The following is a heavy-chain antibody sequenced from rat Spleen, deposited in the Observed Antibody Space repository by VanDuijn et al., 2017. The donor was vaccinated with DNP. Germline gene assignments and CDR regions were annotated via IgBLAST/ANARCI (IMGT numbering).Heavy chain of an antibody. Sequence: EVQLVESGGGLVQPGRSMKLSCAASGFTFSSFAMAWVRQAPTKGLEWVASISYEGSSTYYGDSVKGRFTISRDNAKSTLYLQMNSLRSEDTATYYCARHRTIMPYYYAMDAWGQGASVTVSS. J-gene: IGHJ4*01. V-gene: IGHV5-22*01. CDR1: GFTFSSFA. CDR2: ISYEGSST. CDR3: ARHRTIMPYYYAMDA. D-gene: IGHD1-12*01.